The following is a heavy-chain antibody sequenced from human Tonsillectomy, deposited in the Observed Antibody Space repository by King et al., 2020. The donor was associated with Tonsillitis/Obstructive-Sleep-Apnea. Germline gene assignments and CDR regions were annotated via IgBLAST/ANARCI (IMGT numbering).Heavy chain of an antibody. CDR1: GFTFGDYA. V-gene: IGHV3-49*04. Sequence: QLVQSGGGLVQPGRSLRLSCTASGFTFGDYAMSWVRQAPGKGLEWVGFIRSKAYGGTTEYAASVKGRFTISRDDSKSIAYLQMNSLKTEDTAVYYCIGGSSGYQIDYWGQGTLVTVSS. J-gene: IGHJ4*02. CDR3: IGGSSGYQIDY. CDR2: IRSKAYGGTT. D-gene: IGHD3-22*01.